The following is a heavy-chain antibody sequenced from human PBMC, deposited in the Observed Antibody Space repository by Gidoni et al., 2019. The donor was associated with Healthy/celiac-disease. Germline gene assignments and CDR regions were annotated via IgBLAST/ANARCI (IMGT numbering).Heavy chain of an antibody. CDR3: ARDSDRITMVRGRAFDI. J-gene: IGHJ3*02. Sequence: QVQLVQSGAEVKKPGASVKVSCKASGYTFTSYGISWVRQAPGQGLEWMGWISAYNGNTNYAQKLQGRVTMTTDTSTSTAYMELRSLRSDDTAVYYCARDSDRITMVRGRAFDIWGQGTMVTVSS. V-gene: IGHV1-18*01. CDR2: ISAYNGNT. CDR1: GYTFTSYG. D-gene: IGHD3-10*01.